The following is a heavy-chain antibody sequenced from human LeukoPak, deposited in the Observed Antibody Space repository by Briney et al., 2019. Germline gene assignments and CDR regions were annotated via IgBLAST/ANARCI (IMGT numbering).Heavy chain of an antibody. V-gene: IGHV3-30*18. J-gene: IGHJ4*02. CDR3: AKDFMGRFGGVIVDDY. CDR1: GFTFSSYG. Sequence: PGRSLRLSCAASGFTFSSYGMHWVRQAPGKGLEWVAVISYDGSNKYYADSVKGRFTISRDNSKNTLYLQMNSLRAEDTAVYYCAKDFMGRFGGVIVDDYWGQGTLVTVSS. CDR2: ISYDGSNK. D-gene: IGHD3-16*02.